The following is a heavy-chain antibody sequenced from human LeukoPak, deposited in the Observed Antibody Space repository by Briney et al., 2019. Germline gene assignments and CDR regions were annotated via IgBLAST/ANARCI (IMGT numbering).Heavy chain of an antibody. V-gene: IGHV3-30*18. CDR1: GFTFSSYG. J-gene: IGHJ4*02. CDR2: ISYVGSNK. CDR3: AKSPGVLLWFGSFDY. D-gene: IGHD3-10*01. Sequence: GRSLRLSCAASGFTFSSYGMHWVRQAPGKGLEWVAIISYVGSNKFYGDSVKGRFTISRDNSKSTVYLQMNSLRAEDTAVYYCAKSPGVLLWFGSFDYWGQGTLVTVSS.